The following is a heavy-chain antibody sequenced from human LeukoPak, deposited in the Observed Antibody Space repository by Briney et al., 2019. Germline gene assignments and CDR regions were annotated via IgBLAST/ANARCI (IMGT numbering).Heavy chain of an antibody. V-gene: IGHV3-7*01. CDR2: IKEDGTEK. D-gene: IGHD3-22*01. CDR1: GFTFNSYS. CDR3: ARGRFSYDSSGYSSFYY. Sequence: PGGSLRLSCAASGFTFNSYSMNWVRQAPGKGLEWVANIKEDGTEKYYVDSVKGRFTISRDNAKNSLYLQMNSLRAEDTAVYYCARGRFSYDSSGYSSFYYWGQGTLVTVSS. J-gene: IGHJ4*02.